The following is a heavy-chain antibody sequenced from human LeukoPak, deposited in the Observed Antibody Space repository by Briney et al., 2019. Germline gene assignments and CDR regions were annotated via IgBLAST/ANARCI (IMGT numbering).Heavy chain of an antibody. CDR1: RFTFSDYY. CDR3: ASYGTWAFDM. Sequence: GGSLRLSCAASRFTFSDYYMSWIRQAPGKGLEWVSYISSSGSTIYYADSVKGRLTTSRDNANKSLYLQMNSLRAEDTAVYYCASYGTWAFDMWGQGTMVTVSS. CDR2: ISSSGSTI. V-gene: IGHV3-11*01. J-gene: IGHJ3*02. D-gene: IGHD4-17*01.